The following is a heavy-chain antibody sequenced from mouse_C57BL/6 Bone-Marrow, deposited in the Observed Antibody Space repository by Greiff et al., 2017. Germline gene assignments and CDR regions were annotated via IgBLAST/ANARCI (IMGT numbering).Heavy chain of an antibody. Sequence: EVQLQESGPELVKPGASVKISCKASGYSFTDYNMNWVKQSNGKSLEWIGVINPNYGTTSYNQKFKGKATLTVDQSSSTAYMQLNSLTSEDSAVYYCARWDSSGSYYAMDYWGQGTSVTVSS. D-gene: IGHD3-2*02. J-gene: IGHJ4*01. CDR3: ARWDSSGSYYAMDY. V-gene: IGHV1-39*01. CDR2: INPNYGTT. CDR1: GYSFTDYN.